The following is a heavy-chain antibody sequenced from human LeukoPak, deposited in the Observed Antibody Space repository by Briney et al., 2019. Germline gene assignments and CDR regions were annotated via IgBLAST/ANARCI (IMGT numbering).Heavy chain of an antibody. J-gene: IGHJ3*02. V-gene: IGHV3-66*01. D-gene: IGHD6-19*01. CDR1: GFTVSSNY. Sequence: GGSLRLSCAASGFTVSSNYMSWVRQAPGRGLEWVSVIYSGGSTYYADSVKGRFTISRDNSKNTLYLQMNSLRAEDTAVYYCARDASGWYRGAFDIWGQGTMVTVSS. CDR3: ARDASGWYRGAFDI. CDR2: IYSGGST.